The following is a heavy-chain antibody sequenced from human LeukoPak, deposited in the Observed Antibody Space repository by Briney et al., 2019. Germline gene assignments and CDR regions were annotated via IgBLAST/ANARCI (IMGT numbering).Heavy chain of an antibody. Sequence: PSETLSLTCTVSGGSISSYYWSWIRQPPGKGLEWIGYIYYSGSTNYNPSLKSRVTISVDTSKNQFSLKLSSVTAADTAVYYCAREKGGGTFSELPPEYYFDYWGQGTLVTVSS. CDR2: IYYSGST. CDR3: AREKGGGTFSELPPEYYFDY. CDR1: GGSISSYY. V-gene: IGHV4-59*12. J-gene: IGHJ4*02. D-gene: IGHD1-26*01.